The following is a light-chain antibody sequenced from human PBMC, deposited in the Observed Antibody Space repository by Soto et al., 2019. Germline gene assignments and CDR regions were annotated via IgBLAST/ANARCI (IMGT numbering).Light chain of an antibody. J-gene: IGKJ1*01. CDR2: AAS. Sequence: DIQMTQSPSSLSASVGDRVTITCRASQGISNYLAWYQQKPGKVPKLLIYAASTLQSGVPSRFSGSGSGTDFTLTISRRQPEDVATYYCQKYNRAPRTFGQGNKVELK. CDR1: QGISNY. V-gene: IGKV1-27*01. CDR3: QKYNRAPRT.